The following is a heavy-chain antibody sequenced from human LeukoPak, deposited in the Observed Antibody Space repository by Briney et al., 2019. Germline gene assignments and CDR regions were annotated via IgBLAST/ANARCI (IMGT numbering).Heavy chain of an antibody. J-gene: IGHJ4*02. V-gene: IGHV3-53*01. CDR3: ARHWEL. CDR1: GFSISSNY. CDR2: IYSDETT. Sequence: GGSLRLSCAASGFSISSNYMSWVRQAPGKGLEWVALIYSDETTYYADSVKGRFTISRDNSKSTLYLQMNSLRAEDTAVYYCARHWELRGQGTLVTVSS. D-gene: IGHD1-26*01.